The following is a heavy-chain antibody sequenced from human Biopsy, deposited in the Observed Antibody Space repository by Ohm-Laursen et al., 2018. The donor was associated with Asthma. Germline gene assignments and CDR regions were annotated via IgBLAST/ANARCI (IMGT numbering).Heavy chain of an antibody. J-gene: IGHJ5*02. CDR1: PGSISDYY. V-gene: IGHV4-59*01. CDR2: VYSTGST. D-gene: IGHD3-22*01. Sequence: SETLSLTWGVSPGSISDYYWNWIRQFPGKGLEWIGYVYSTGSTRYNPSLKSRVSISVDTSINQVSLRLTSLTAADTALYYCARATSTWSQSGPYYFDLWGQGALVTVSS. CDR3: ARATSTWSQSGPYYFDL.